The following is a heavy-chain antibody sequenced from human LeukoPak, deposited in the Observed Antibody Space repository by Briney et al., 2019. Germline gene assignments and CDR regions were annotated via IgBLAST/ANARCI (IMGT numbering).Heavy chain of an antibody. J-gene: IGHJ5*02. Sequence: SETLSLTCAVSGYSITSGYYWGWIRQPPGKGLEWIGSIYHSGTTYYNPSLKCRVSISVDTSKIQFSLRLSSVTAADTAMYYCARGQLTYCSSTSCYGSTWFDPWGQGTLVTVSS. CDR2: IYHSGTT. CDR3: ARGQLTYCSSTSCYGSTWFDP. CDR1: GYSITSGYY. V-gene: IGHV4-38-2*01. D-gene: IGHD2-2*01.